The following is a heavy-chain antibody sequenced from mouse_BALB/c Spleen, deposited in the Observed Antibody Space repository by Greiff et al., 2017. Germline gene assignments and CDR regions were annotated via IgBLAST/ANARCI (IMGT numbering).Heavy chain of an antibody. CDR1: GYTFTSYW. CDR3: AEITTATGFAY. CDR2: INPSTGYT. D-gene: IGHD1-2*01. V-gene: IGHV1-7*01. Sequence: QVHVKQSGAELAKPGASVMMSCKASGYTFTSYWLHWVKQRPGPGLEWIGYINPSTGYTEYNQKFKDKATLTADKSSSTAYMQLSSLPSEDSAVYYCAEITTATGFAYWGQGTLVTVAA. J-gene: IGHJ3*01.